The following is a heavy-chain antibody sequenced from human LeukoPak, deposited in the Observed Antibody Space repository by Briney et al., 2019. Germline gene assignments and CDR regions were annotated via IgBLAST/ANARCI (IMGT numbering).Heavy chain of an antibody. CDR3: AKDLAIRGDS. CDR2: ILASGRGT. Sequence: GGSLRLSCAASGFTFNIYAMSWVRQAPGKWLEWVSAILASGRGTHYSESVKGRFTISRDDSKNTLYLQMGSLRAEDTAVYFCAKDLAIRGDSWGQGTLVTVSS. CDR1: GFTFNIYA. V-gene: IGHV3-23*01. J-gene: IGHJ5*01.